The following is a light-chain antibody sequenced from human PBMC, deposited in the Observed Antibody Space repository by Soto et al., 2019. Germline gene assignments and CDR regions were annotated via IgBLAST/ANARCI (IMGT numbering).Light chain of an antibody. J-gene: IGLJ1*01. Sequence: QSVLTQPASVSGSPGQSITISCTGSSGDIGAYNYVSWFQQYPGKAPKLIISEVSNRPSGVSNRFSGSKSGTAASLTISGLQAEDEADYYCSSFAGSNNFPYVFGTGTKVTVL. CDR1: SGDIGAYNY. CDR3: SSFAGSNNFPYV. CDR2: EVS. V-gene: IGLV2-14*01.